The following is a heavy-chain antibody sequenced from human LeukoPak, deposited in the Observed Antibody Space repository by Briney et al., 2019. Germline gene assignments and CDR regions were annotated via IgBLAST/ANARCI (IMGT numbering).Heavy chain of an antibody. J-gene: IGHJ5*02. V-gene: IGHV4-59*12. Sequence: SETLSLTCTVSGGSISSYYWSWIRQPPGKGLEWIGYIYYSGSTNYNPSLKSRVTISVDTSKNQFSLKLSSVTAADTAVYYCARGGYDFWSGYYQSNWFDPWGQGTLVTVSS. D-gene: IGHD3-3*01. CDR1: GGSISSYY. CDR2: IYYSGST. CDR3: ARGGYDFWSGYYQSNWFDP.